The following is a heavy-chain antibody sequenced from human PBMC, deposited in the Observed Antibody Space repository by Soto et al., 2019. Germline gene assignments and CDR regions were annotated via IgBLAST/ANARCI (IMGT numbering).Heavy chain of an antibody. J-gene: IGHJ5*02. CDR3: VRDGVPSFLIPSELDL. D-gene: IGHD1-7*01. CDR2: IWYDGSSE. CDR1: GFKFSSYG. V-gene: IGHV3-33*01. Sequence: QVQLVESGGGVVQPGRSLRLSCAASGFKFSSYGMHWVRQAPGKGLEWVAIIWYDGSSEYYADSVKGRFTISRDNSKNTVYLQMNNLRAEDTGVYYCVRDGVPSFLIPSELDLWGRGSLVTVSS.